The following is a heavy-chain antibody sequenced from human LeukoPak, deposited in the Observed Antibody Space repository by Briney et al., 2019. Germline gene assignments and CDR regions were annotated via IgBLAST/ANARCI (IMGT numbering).Heavy chain of an antibody. D-gene: IGHD3-10*01. CDR1: GFSFSSYG. V-gene: IGHV3-30*02. Sequence: GGSLRLSCAASGFSFSSYGMHWVRQAPGKGLEWVAVIWYDGSKKYYADSVKGRFIISRDNSRNTLYLQMNSLRAEDTAVYYCAKGVHAFDIWGQGTMVTVSS. CDR2: IWYDGSKK. J-gene: IGHJ3*02. CDR3: AKGVHAFDI.